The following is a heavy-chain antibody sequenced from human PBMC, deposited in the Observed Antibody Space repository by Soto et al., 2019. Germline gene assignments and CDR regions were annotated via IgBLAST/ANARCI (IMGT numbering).Heavy chain of an antibody. J-gene: IGHJ5*02. D-gene: IGHD1-26*01. CDR3: AKEGGREGYFGNWFDP. V-gene: IGHV1-69*13. Sequence: ASVKVSCKASGGTFSNYAITWVRQAPGQGLEWLGGIIPIFGTANYAQKFQGRVTITADESTTTAYMELSSLRSDDTAVYYCAKEGGREGYFGNWFDPWGQGTLVTVSS. CDR1: GGTFSNYA. CDR2: IIPIFGTA.